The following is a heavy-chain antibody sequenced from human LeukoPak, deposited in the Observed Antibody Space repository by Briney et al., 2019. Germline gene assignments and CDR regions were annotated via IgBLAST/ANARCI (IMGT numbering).Heavy chain of an antibody. J-gene: IGHJ6*02. V-gene: IGHV4-59*01. CDR1: GGSISSYY. CDR3: ARVIPAGDYVNYYYGMDV. Sequence: SETLSLTCTVSGGSISSYYWSWIRQPPGKGLVWIGYIYYSGSTNYNPSLKSRVTISVDTPKNQFSLKLSSVTAADTAVYYCARVIPAGDYVNYYYGMDVWGQGTTVTVSS. CDR2: IYYSGST. D-gene: IGHD4-17*01.